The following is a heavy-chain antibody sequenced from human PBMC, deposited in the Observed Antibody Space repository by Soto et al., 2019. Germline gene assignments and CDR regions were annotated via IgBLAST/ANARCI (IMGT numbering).Heavy chain of an antibody. Sequence: GESLKTSCQGSGFDSTSHWSTWERLMPGKGLDCIGKMELVDAQTHYSPSFQGQVTHSADKAINTSFLQWATLRASDTAIDYGARVNFVVVTSFSWFDPWGPGTLVTVS. CDR2: MELVDAQT. J-gene: IGHJ5*02. CDR3: ARVNFVVVTSFSWFDP. V-gene: IGHV5-10-1*04. CDR1: GFDSTSHW. D-gene: IGHD2-21*02.